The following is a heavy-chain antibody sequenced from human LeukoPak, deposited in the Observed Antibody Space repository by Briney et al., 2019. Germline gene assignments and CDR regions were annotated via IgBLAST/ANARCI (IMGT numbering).Heavy chain of an antibody. V-gene: IGHV3-23*01. CDR2: FGGTGGDI. CDR3: AKDILRWAFDY. Sequence: PGGSLRLSCAASGFTFSTNAMAWVRQAPGKGLEWVPAFGGTGGDINYADSVKGRFTISRDNSKGILYLQMNSLRAEDTAVYYCAKDILRWAFDYWGQGILVTVSS. CDR1: GFTFSTNA. J-gene: IGHJ4*02. D-gene: IGHD4-23*01.